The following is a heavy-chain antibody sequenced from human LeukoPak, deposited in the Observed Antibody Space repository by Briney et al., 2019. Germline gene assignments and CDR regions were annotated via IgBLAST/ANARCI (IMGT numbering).Heavy chain of an antibody. CDR3: ARDKTVRGANLDY. J-gene: IGHJ4*02. CDR1: GFTFSSYG. V-gene: IGHV3-23*01. D-gene: IGHD3-10*01. CDR2: ISGSGGRT. Sequence: PGGSLRLSCAASGFTFSSYGMSWVRQAPGKGLEWVSVISGSGGRTYYADSVKGRFTISRDNAKNSLYLQMNSLRAEDTAVYYCARDKTVRGANLDYWGQGTLVTVSS.